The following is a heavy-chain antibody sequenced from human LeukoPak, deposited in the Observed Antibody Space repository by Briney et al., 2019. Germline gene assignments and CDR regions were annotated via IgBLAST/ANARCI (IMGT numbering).Heavy chain of an antibody. J-gene: IGHJ4*02. CDR3: ARVGSPGGYYYDSSGYWALDY. Sequence: GGSLRLSCAASGFTFSSYWMSWVRQAPGKGLEWVANIKQDGSEKYYVDSVKGRFTISRDNAKNSLYLQMNSLRAEDTAVYYCARVGSPGGYYYDSSGYWALDYWGQGTLVTVSS. CDR2: IKQDGSEK. CDR1: GFTFSSYW. V-gene: IGHV3-7*01. D-gene: IGHD3-22*01.